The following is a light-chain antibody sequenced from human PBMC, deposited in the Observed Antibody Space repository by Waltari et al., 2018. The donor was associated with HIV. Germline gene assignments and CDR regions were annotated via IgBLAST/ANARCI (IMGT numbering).Light chain of an antibody. CDR1: SSNIGSNT. CDR3: AAWDDSLNGVI. Sequence: QSVLTQPPSASGTPGQRLTMSCSGSSSNIGSNTVNWYQQLPGTAPKLLMYSNNQRPSGVPDRSSGSKSGTSASLAISGLQSEDEADYYCAAWDDSLNGVIFGGGTKLTVL. V-gene: IGLV1-44*01. CDR2: SNN. J-gene: IGLJ2*01.